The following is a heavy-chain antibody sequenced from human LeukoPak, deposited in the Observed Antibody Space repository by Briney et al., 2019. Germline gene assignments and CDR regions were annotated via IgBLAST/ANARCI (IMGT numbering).Heavy chain of an antibody. CDR3: ARVRGYAIDY. CDR2: IYYSGST. V-gene: IGHV4-31*03. D-gene: IGHD5-12*01. CDR1: GGSISSGGYY. J-gene: IGHJ4*02. Sequence: SETLFLTCTVSGGSISSGGYYWSWIRQHPGKGLEWIGYIYYSGSTYYNPSLKSRVTISVDTSKNQFSLKLSSVTAADTAVYYCARVRGYAIDYWGQGTLVTVSS.